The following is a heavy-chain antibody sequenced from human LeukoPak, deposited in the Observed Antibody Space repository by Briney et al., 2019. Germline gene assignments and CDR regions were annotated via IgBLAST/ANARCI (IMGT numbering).Heavy chain of an antibody. CDR3: AKYDSYYDSSGYYPQYFQH. V-gene: IGHV3-23*01. CDR1: GFTFSTYA. Sequence: GGSLRLSCAAPGFTFSTYAMSWVRQAPGKGLEWVSAISGSGGSTKYADSVKGRFTISRDNSKNTLYMQMNSLRAEDTAVYYCAKYDSYYDSSGYYPQYFQHWGQGTLVTVSS. CDR2: ISGSGGST. J-gene: IGHJ1*01. D-gene: IGHD3-22*01.